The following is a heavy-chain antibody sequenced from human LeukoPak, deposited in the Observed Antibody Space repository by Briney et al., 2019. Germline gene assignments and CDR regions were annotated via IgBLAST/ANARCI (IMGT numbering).Heavy chain of an antibody. V-gene: IGHV1-24*01. CDR1: GYTLTELS. CDR2: FDPEDGET. Sequence: GASVKVSCKVSGYTLTELSMHWVRQAPGKGLEWMGGFDPEDGETIYAQKFQGRVTMTRNTSISTAYMELSSLRSEDTAVYYCARGSLLAYYDFWSGYYTPPPNYGMDVWGQGTTVTVSS. D-gene: IGHD3-3*01. J-gene: IGHJ6*02. CDR3: ARGSLLAYYDFWSGYYTPPPNYGMDV.